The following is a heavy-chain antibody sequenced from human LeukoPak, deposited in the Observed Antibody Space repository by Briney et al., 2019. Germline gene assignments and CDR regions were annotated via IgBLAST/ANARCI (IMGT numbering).Heavy chain of an antibody. CDR1: GYSISSGYY. J-gene: IGHJ3*02. V-gene: IGHV4-38-2*02. CDR3: ARVTRGVVAATPGNAFDI. CDR2: IYHSGST. Sequence: SETLSLTCTVSGYSISSGYYWGWILQPPGKGLEWIVSIYHSGSTYYNPSLKSRVTISVDTSKNQFSLKLSSVTAADTAVYYCARVTRGVVAATPGNAFDIWGQGTMVTVSS. D-gene: IGHD2-15*01.